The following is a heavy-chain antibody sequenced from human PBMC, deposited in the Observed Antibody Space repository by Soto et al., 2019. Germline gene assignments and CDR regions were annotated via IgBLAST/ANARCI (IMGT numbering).Heavy chain of an antibody. CDR3: ERQAWWFDP. Sequence: PSETLSLTCTVSGGSISSYYWSWIRQPPGKGLEWIGYIYYSGSTNYNPSLKSRVTISVDTSKNQFSLKLSSVTAADTAVYYCERQAWWFDPWGQGTLVTVSS. V-gene: IGHV4-59*08. CDR2: IYYSGST. CDR1: GGSISSYY. J-gene: IGHJ5*02.